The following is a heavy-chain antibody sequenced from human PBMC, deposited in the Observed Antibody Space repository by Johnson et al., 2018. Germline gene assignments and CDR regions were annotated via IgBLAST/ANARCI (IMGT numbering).Heavy chain of an antibody. CDR3: ARVEDSSGWVGAFDI. CDR1: GFTFSSYA. Sequence: VQLQESGGGLVQPGGSLRLSCAASGFTFSSYAMSWVRQAPGKGLEWVSGISGSGGTTYYVDSVKGRFTISRDNSKNTLYLQMNSLRAGDAAVYYCARVEDSSGWVGAFDIWGQGTMVTVSS. J-gene: IGHJ3*02. CDR2: ISGSGGTT. V-gene: IGHV3-23*01. D-gene: IGHD6-19*01.